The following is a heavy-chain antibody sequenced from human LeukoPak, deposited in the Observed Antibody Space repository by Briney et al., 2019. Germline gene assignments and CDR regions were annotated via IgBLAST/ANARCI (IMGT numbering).Heavy chain of an antibody. D-gene: IGHD1-14*01. CDR1: GVAISSSSYY. J-gene: IGHJ4*02. CDR3: APMETTLNDY. Sequence: SQILSLTCTVSGVAISSSSYYWGWIRQPPGKGLEWIGSIYYSGSTYYNPSLNSRVTISVDASKNQYSLRLSSVTAADTAVYYCAPMETTLNDYWGQGTLVTVSS. CDR2: IYYSGST. V-gene: IGHV4-39*01.